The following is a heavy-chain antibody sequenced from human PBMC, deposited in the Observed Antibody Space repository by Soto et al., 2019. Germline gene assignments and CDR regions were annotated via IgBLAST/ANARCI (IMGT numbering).Heavy chain of an antibody. Sequence: QVQLQESGPGLVKPSGTLSLNCKVSGDSISSSEWWSWVRQPPGKWVEWIAEIHHSGPTNYNPSLQSRVTITVDKSKNQVALRRSTVTAADTAVYYCARGGITAVRNYYFDHWGQGTLGTVSS. D-gene: IGHD1-20*01. CDR3: ARGGITAVRNYYFDH. J-gene: IGHJ4*02. V-gene: IGHV4-4*02. CDR2: IHHSGPT. CDR1: GDSISSSEW.